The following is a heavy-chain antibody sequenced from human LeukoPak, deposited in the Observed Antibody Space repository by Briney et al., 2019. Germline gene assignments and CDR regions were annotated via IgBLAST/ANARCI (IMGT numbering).Heavy chain of an antibody. Sequence: GGSLRLSCAASGFTFSNYAVHWVRQAPGKGLEYVSAISSNGGSTYYANSVKGRFTISRGSSKNTLYLQMGSLRAEDMAVYYCARGTMRVALDYWGQGTLVTVSS. CDR1: GFTFSNYA. CDR3: ARGTMRVALDY. D-gene: IGHD1-14*01. CDR2: ISSNGGST. J-gene: IGHJ4*02. V-gene: IGHV3-64*01.